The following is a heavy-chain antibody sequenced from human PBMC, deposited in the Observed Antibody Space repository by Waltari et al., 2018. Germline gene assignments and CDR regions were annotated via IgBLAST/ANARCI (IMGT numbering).Heavy chain of an antibody. CDR1: GVTCSSYS. CDR3: ARESPARIDP. V-gene: IGHV3-48*02. D-gene: IGHD6-6*01. Sequence: EVQLVESGGGLVQPGGSLGLPCVAFGVTCSSYSRFWVRQAPGKGLQWVSYISSTTTTKNYADTVKGRFTISRDNAKNSLYLQMNSLRDEDTAVYYCARESPARIDPWGQGTLVTVSS. CDR2: ISSTTTTK. J-gene: IGHJ5*02.